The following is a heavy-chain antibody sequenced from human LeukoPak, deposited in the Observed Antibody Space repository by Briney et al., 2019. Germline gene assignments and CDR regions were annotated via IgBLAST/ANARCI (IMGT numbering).Heavy chain of an antibody. J-gene: IGHJ4*02. Sequence: SETLSLTCTVSGDSISSSYWSWIRQPPGKGLEWIGYMYYSGSSNYNPSLKSRVTMAVDTSKNQFSLKLYSVTAADTAVYYCARGAALAIDYWGQGALVTVSS. CDR3: ARGAALAIDY. CDR1: GDSISSSY. D-gene: IGHD2-15*01. CDR2: MYYSGSS. V-gene: IGHV4-59*01.